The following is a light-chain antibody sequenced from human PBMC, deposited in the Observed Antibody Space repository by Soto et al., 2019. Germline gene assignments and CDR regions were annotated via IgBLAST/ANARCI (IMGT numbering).Light chain of an antibody. J-gene: IGKJ1*01. CDR1: HSLLHSNGYNY. CDR2: LGS. V-gene: IGKV2-28*01. CDR3: MQALQTQWT. Sequence: DIVMTQSPLSLPVTPGEPASISCRSSHSLLHSNGYNYLDWYLQKPGQSPQLLIYLGSNRASGVPDRFSGSGSGTDFTLKISRVEAEDVGVYYCMQALQTQWTFGQGTKVDIK.